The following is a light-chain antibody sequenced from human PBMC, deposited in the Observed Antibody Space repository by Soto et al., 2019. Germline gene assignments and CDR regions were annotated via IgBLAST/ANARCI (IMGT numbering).Light chain of an antibody. CDR3: QVWDTTGDHDV. Sequence: SSVLTQPPSVSVAPGQTASITCGGNNIGDKSVHWYQQKAGQAPILVVYDDNDRPSGIPERFSGSDSGNTATLTISRVEAGDEADYYCQVWDTTGDHDVFGSGTKLTVL. V-gene: IGLV3-21*02. CDR1: NIGDKS. CDR2: DDN. J-gene: IGLJ1*01.